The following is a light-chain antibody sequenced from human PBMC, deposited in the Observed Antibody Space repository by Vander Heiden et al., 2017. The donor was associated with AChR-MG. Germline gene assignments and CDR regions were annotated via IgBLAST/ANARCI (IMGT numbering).Light chain of an antibody. CDR1: SSNIGSNT. J-gene: IGLJ1*01. CDR3: AAWEDSLNGFYV. V-gene: IGLV1-44*01. Sequence: QSVLTQPPSASGTPGPRVTISCSGRSSNIGSNTVNWYQQLPGSAPNLLLFSSNPRASVVPDGFSGSKAGTPASPAISGLQSEDEADYYCAAWEDSLNGFYVFGTGTKVTVL. CDR2: SSN.